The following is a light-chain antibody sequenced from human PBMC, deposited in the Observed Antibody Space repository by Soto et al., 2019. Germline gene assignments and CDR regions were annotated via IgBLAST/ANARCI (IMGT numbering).Light chain of an antibody. J-gene: IGLJ2*01. Sequence: QSALTQPAPVSGSPGQSITISCTGTSSDVGGYNYVSWYQQHPGKAPKLMIYNVSNRPSGVSNRFSGSKSGNTASLTISGLQAEDEGHYYCSSFTSTNTVLFGGGTQLTVL. CDR2: NVS. CDR3: SSFTSTNTVL. CDR1: SSDVGGYNY. V-gene: IGLV2-14*01.